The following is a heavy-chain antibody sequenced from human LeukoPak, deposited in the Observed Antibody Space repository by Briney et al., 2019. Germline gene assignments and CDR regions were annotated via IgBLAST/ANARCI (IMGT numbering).Heavy chain of an antibody. CDR3: AKRRARSDTGGYFKK. V-gene: IGHV3-7*02. D-gene: IGHD5-18*01. J-gene: IGHJ1*01. CDR1: GFTSSKYS. Sequence: GRTLRLSRVASGFTSSKYSISLVCQSPGKSQNPETNTKQDGSEEYYVDSVKGRFTISRDNAGKSLYLQMSSLRAEDTAVYYCAKRRARSDTGGYFKKWGQGILAT. CDR2: TKQDGSEE.